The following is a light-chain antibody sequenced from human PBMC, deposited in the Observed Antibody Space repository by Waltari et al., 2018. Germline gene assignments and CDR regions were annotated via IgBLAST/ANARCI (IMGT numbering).Light chain of an antibody. Sequence: EIVLTQSPGTLSLSPGERATLSCRASQSVRRALVGYQQKPGQAPRLLIYGASTRAAGVPDRFSGSGSGTDFSLTISRLDPEDFAVYYCQHNVKLPVTFGQGTKVEI. CDR2: GAS. CDR3: QHNVKLPVT. J-gene: IGKJ1*01. V-gene: IGKV3-20*01. CDR1: QSVRRA.